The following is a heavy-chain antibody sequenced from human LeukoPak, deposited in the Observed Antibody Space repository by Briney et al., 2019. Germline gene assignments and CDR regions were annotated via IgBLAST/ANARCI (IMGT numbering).Heavy chain of an antibody. D-gene: IGHD6-19*01. V-gene: IGHV3-30*18. J-gene: IGHJ4*02. Sequence: GGSLRLSCAASGFTFSSYGMPWVRQAPGKGLEWVAVISYDGSNKYYADSVKGRFTISRDNSKNTLYLQMNSLRAEDTAVYYCAKDASHSSGWYSSPSAVDYWGQGTLVTVSS. CDR3: AKDASHSSGWYSSPSAVDY. CDR2: ISYDGSNK. CDR1: GFTFSSYG.